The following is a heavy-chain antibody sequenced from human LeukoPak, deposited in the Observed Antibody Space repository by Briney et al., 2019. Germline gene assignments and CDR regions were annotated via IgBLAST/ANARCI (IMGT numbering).Heavy chain of an antibody. CDR1: GGSFSGYY. J-gene: IGHJ6*02. V-gene: IGHV4-34*01. Sequence: SETLSLTCAVYGGSFSGYYWSWIRQPPGKGLEWIGEINHSGSTNYNPSLKSRVTISVDTSKNQFSLKLSSVTAADTAVYYCARFSRYKFWSGSYYYGMDVWGQGTTVTVSS. CDR3: ARFSRYKFWSGSYYYGMDV. D-gene: IGHD3-3*01. CDR2: INHSGST.